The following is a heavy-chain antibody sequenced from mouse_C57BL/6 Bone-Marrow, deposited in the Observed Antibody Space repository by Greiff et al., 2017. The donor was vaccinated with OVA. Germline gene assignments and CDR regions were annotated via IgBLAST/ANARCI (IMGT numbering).Heavy chain of an antibody. CDR2: ILPGSGST. J-gene: IGHJ3*01. CDR1: GYTFTGYW. Sequence: VQLQQSGAELMKPGASVTLSCKATGYTFTGYWIEWVKQRPGHGLEWIGEILPGSGSTNYNEKFKGKATFTADTSSNTDYMQLSSLTTEDSAIDYCARSIYYDYDDLAYWGQGTLVTVSA. CDR3: ARSIYYDYDDLAY. D-gene: IGHD2-4*01. V-gene: IGHV1-9*01.